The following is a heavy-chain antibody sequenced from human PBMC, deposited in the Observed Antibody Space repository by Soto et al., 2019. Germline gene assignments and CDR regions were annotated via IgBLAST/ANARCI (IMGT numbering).Heavy chain of an antibody. D-gene: IGHD2-21*02. CDR2: INAGGGYT. CDR1: GYIFTNYY. Sequence: QVQLVQSGAEVKKPGASVKISCKASGYIFTNYYIHWVRQAPGQGLEWLGTINAGGGYTTYAQRFLRRVTMTRDTSTSTLSMELSSLTYEDTALDSCARGGAIVVVTPPFDLWGQGTLVPVSS. CDR3: ARGGAIVVVTPPFDL. J-gene: IGHJ5*02. V-gene: IGHV1-46*03.